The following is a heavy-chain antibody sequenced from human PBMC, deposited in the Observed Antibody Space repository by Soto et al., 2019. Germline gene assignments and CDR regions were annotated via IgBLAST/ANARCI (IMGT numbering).Heavy chain of an antibody. CDR3: VTGDHLVR. J-gene: IGHJ4*02. Sequence: SVKVSCKTSGYTFTGYYLNWVRQAPGRGLEWVGWINPKTGDTNNAQKFQGRVTMTTDTSISTGYMELSGLKSDDTAVYYCVTGDHLVRWGQGTRVTVSS. V-gene: IGHV1-2*02. CDR2: INPKTGDT. CDR1: GYTFTGYY. D-gene: IGHD6-6*01.